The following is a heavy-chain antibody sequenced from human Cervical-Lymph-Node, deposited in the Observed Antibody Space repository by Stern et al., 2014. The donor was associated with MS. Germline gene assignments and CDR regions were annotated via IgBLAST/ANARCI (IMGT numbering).Heavy chain of an antibody. CDR3: ARVVAVAGTSFDY. CDR1: GFTFSSYA. Sequence: VQLVESGGGVVQPGRSLRLSCAASGFTFSSYAMHWVRQAPGKGLEWVALISYDGSKKDYADSLKGRFTISRDNSENTVYLQMNSLRAEDTVVYYCARVVAVAGTSFDYWGQGTAVTVSS. V-gene: IGHV3-30-3*01. J-gene: IGHJ4*02. D-gene: IGHD6-19*01. CDR2: ISYDGSKK.